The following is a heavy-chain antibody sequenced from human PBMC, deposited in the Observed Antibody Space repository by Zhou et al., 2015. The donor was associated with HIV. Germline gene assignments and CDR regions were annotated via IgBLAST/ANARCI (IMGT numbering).Heavy chain of an antibody. CDR1: GYTFTNYG. CDR2: INADNGKT. V-gene: IGHV1-18*01. CDR3: ATDDIGGYHSFNY. D-gene: IGHD3-22*01. J-gene: IGHJ4*02. Sequence: QVQLIQSGAEVKRPGASVKVSCKTSGYTFTNYGITWVRQAPGQGLEWMGWINADNGKTNYAQKFQGRVTLTTDRSTRTAYMELRTLRSDDAAIYYCATDDIGGYHSFNYWGQGTLVSVSS.